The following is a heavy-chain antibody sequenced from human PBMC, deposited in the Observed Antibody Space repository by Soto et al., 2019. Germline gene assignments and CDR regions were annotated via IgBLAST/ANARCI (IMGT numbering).Heavy chain of an antibody. CDR1: GYTFTSYA. J-gene: IGHJ4*02. V-gene: IGHV1-3*01. D-gene: IGHD5-18*01. CDR2: INAGNGNT. Sequence: QVQLVQSGAEVKKPGASVKVSCKASGYTFTSYAMQWVRQAPGQRLEWMGWINAGNGNTKYSQKLQGRVTITRDTSGSTAYMELSSLRSEDTAVYYCASVPGYSYGYNWGQGTLVTVSS. CDR3: ASVPGYSYGYN.